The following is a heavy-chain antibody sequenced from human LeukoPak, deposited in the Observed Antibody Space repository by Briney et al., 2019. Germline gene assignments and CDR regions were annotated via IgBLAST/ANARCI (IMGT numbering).Heavy chain of an antibody. D-gene: IGHD3-22*01. CDR2: ISAFGGNT. CDR1: GYTFTSYG. J-gene: IGHJ4*02. Sequence: ASVKVSCKASGYTFTSYGISWVRQAPGQGLECMGWISAFGGNTNYAQNLQGRVTMTRDMSTSTVYMELSSLRSEDTAVYYCARGPGEGGSSGYYYGKPEDPAEYYFDYWGQGTLVTVSS. CDR3: ARGPGEGGSSGYYYGKPEDPAEYYFDY. V-gene: IGHV1-18*01.